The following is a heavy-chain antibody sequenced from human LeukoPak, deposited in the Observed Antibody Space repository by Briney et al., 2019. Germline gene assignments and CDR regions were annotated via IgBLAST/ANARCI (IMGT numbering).Heavy chain of an antibody. CDR2: INPSGGRT. Sequence: SVKVSCKASGYTFTSYYIHWVRQAPGQGLEWMGVINPSGGRTTYAQKFQGRVTMTRDTSTSTVYMELSSLRSDDTAVYYCARVNSYGYYYYYGMDVWGQGTTVTVSS. V-gene: IGHV1-46*01. CDR3: ARVNSYGYYYYYGMDV. CDR1: GYTFTSYY. J-gene: IGHJ6*02. D-gene: IGHD5-18*01.